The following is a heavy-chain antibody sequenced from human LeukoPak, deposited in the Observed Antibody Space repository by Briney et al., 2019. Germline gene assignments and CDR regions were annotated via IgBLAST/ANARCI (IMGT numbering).Heavy chain of an antibody. J-gene: IGHJ3*02. D-gene: IGHD6-6*01. CDR2: ISSSSSYI. V-gene: IGHV3-21*01. CDR3: ARSSIAARNDAFDI. Sequence: GGSLRLSCAASGFTFSSYSMNWVRQAPGKGLEWVSSISSSSSYIYYADSVKGRFTISRDNAKNSLYLQMNSLRAEDTAVYYCARSSIAARNDAFDIWGQGAMVTVSS. CDR1: GFTFSSYS.